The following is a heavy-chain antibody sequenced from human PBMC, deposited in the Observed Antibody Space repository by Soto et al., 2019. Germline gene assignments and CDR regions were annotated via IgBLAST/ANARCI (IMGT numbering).Heavy chain of an antibody. V-gene: IGHV3-74*01. D-gene: IGHD6-19*01. CDR2: INSDGSTT. CDR1: GCTFSDFL. J-gene: IGHJ4*02. CDR3: ARDGWAVAEN. Sequence: GGSLRLSCAASGCTFSDFLMHWVRQVPGKGLVWVSRINSDGSTTDYADSVKGRFTISRDNAKNTLYLQMNNLRAEDTAVYYCARDGWAVAENWGRGTLVTVSS.